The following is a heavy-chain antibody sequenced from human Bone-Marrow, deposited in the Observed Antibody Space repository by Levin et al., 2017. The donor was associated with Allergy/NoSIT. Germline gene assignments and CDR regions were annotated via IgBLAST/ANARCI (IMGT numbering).Heavy chain of an antibody. Sequence: AASVKVSCKASGYTFNNYYIHWVRQAPGQGLEWMARIDPSDGDTNFAQTFQGRITVTRDTSTSTVYMQLSRLKSEDTAMYYCARDILLKDIAMAGLEWGQGTLVTVSS. CDR2: IDPSDGDT. D-gene: IGHD2-15*01. J-gene: IGHJ4*02. CDR1: GYTFNNYY. V-gene: IGHV1-46*02. CDR3: ARDILLKDIAMAGLE.